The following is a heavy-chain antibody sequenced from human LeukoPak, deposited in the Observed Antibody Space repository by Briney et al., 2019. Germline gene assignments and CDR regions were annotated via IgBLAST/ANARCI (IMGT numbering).Heavy chain of an antibody. Sequence: PSETLSLTCTVSGGSISSSSHYWGWIRQPPGKGLEWIGSMYYSGGTYYNPSLKSRVTISIDTSKNHFSLKLNSVTAADTAVYYCARLVRYCSTNSCYPFDYWGQGTLVTVSS. V-gene: IGHV4-39*01. CDR3: ARLVRYCSTNSCYPFDY. D-gene: IGHD2-2*01. CDR1: GGSISSSSHY. J-gene: IGHJ4*02. CDR2: MYYSGGT.